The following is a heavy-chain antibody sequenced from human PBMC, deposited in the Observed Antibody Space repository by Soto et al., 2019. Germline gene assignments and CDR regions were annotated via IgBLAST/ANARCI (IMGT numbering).Heavy chain of an antibody. CDR3: ANGYYHDTTGYRHDAFEI. V-gene: IGHV3-23*01. Sequence: EAQLLESGGGLVQPGGSLRLSCAASGFTFSRNAMSWVRQAPGKGLEWVSAVSSSGGGTFYADSVKGRFTISRDNTKNPQLQQTDNRRGEDTALYYGANGYYHDTTGYRHDAFEIGGEGTTVTASP. J-gene: IGHJ3*02. CDR1: GFTFSRNA. CDR2: VSSSGGGT. D-gene: IGHD3-22*01.